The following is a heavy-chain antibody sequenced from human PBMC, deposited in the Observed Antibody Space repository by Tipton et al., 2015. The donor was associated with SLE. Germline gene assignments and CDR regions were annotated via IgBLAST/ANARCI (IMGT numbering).Heavy chain of an antibody. CDR1: GFTFDDYA. D-gene: IGHD2-15*01. V-gene: IGHV3-9*01. J-gene: IGHJ5*02. CDR3: AKDRSRGYCSGGSCARWFDP. CDR2: ISWNSGSI. Sequence: SLRLSCAASGFTFDDYAMHWVRQAPGKGLEWVSGISWNSGSIGYADSVKGRFTISRDNAKNSLYLQMNSLRAEDTALYYCAKDRSRGYCSGGSCARWFDPWGQGTLVTVSS.